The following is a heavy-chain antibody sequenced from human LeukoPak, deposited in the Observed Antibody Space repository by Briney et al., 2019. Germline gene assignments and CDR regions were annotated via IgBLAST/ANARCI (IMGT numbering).Heavy chain of an antibody. Sequence: TVKVSCKASGGTFSSYAISWVRQAPGQGLEWMGGIIPIFGTANYAQKFQGRVTITADESTSTAYMELSSLRSEDTAVYYCARFPVDVVEGDDYWGQGTLVTVSS. CDR1: GGTFSSYA. V-gene: IGHV1-69*01. CDR2: IIPIFGTA. CDR3: ARFPVDVVEGDDY. J-gene: IGHJ4*02. D-gene: IGHD2-2*03.